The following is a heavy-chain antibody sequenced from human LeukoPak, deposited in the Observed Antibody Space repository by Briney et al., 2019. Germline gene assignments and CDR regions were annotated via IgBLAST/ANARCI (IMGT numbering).Heavy chain of an antibody. Sequence: NPSETLSLTCAVYGGSFSGYYWSWIRQPPGKGLEWIGEINHSGSTNYNPSLKSRVTMSVDTSKNQFSLKLSSVTAADTAVYYCAREMGGYSWWGQGTMATVSS. CDR3: AREMGGYSW. V-gene: IGHV4-34*01. CDR1: GGSFSGYY. J-gene: IGHJ3*01. D-gene: IGHD5-18*01. CDR2: INHSGST.